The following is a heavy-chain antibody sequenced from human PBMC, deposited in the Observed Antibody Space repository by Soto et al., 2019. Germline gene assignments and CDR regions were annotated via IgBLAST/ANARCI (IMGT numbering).Heavy chain of an antibody. Sequence: EASVKVSCKASGGTFSSYAISWVRQAPGQGLEWMGGIIPIFGTANYAQKFQGRVTITADESTSTAYMELSSLRSEDTAVYYCARDMRGNWTKYYYYYYGMDVWGQGTTVTVSS. D-gene: IGHD1-20*01. CDR1: GGTFSSYA. CDR3: ARDMRGNWTKYYYYYYGMDV. V-gene: IGHV1-69*13. J-gene: IGHJ6*02. CDR2: IIPIFGTA.